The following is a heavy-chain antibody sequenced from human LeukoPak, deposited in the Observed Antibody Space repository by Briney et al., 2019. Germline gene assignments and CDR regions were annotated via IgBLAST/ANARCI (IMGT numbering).Heavy chain of an antibody. CDR2: IYSGGST. Sequence: GGSLRLSCAASGFTVSSNYMSWVRQAPGKGLEWVSVIYSGGSTYYADSVKGRFTISRDNSKNTLYLQMNSLRAEDTAVYYCTREATNAYSGSYWAFDIWGQGTMVTVSS. CDR3: TREATNAYSGSYWAFDI. J-gene: IGHJ3*02. V-gene: IGHV3-53*01. D-gene: IGHD1-26*01. CDR1: GFTVSSNY.